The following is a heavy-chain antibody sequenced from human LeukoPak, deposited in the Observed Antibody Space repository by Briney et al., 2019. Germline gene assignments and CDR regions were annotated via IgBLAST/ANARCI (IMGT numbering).Heavy chain of an antibody. D-gene: IGHD6-19*01. CDR2: IYYSGST. CDR1: GGSISSYY. J-gene: IGHJ4*02. CDR3: ARCHSSGWSYYFDY. V-gene: IGHV4-59*01. Sequence: PSETLSLTCTVSGGSISSYYWSWIRQPPGKGLEWIGYIYYSGSTNYNPSLKSRLTISIDTSKNQFSLKLSSVTAADTAVYYCARCHSSGWSYYFDYWGQGTLVTVSS.